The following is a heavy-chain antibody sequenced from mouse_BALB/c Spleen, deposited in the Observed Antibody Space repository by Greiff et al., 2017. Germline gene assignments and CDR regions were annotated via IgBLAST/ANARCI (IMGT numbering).Heavy chain of an antibody. CDR3: NAATLLRYAMDY. J-gene: IGHJ4*01. CDR1: GFNIKDYY. V-gene: IGHV14-4*02. D-gene: IGHD1-2*01. CDR2: IDPENGDT. Sequence: EVQLQQSGAELVRSGASVKLSCTASGFNIKDYYMHWVKQRPEQGLEWIGWIDPENGDTEYAPKFQGKATMTADTSSNTAYLQLSSLTSEDTAVYYCNAATLLRYAMDYWGQGTSVTVSS.